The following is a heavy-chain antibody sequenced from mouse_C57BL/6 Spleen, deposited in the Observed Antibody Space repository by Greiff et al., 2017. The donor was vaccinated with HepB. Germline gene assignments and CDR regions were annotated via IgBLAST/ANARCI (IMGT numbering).Heavy chain of an antibody. J-gene: IGHJ2*01. CDR1: GYTFTSYW. Sequence: QVHVKQPGAELVRPGSSVKLSCKASGYTFTSYWMHWVKQRPIQGLEWIGNIDPSDSETHYNQKFKDKATLTVDKSSSTAYMQLSSLTSEDSAVYYCARDDQKYFDYWGQGTTLTVSS. V-gene: IGHV1-52*01. CDR3: ARDDQKYFDY. CDR2: IDPSDSET.